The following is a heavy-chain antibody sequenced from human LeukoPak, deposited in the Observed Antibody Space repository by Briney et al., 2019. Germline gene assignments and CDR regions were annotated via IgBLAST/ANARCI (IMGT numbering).Heavy chain of an antibody. CDR3: ARGRGFSHILY. CDR1: GGSISSGGYY. CDR2: INHSGST. J-gene: IGHJ4*02. Sequence: SETLSLTCTVSGGSISSGGYYWSWIRQHPGKGLEWIGEINHSGSTNYNPSLKSRVTISVDTSKNQFSLKLSSVTAADTAVYYCARGRGFSHILYWGQGTLVTVSS. V-gene: IGHV4-31*03.